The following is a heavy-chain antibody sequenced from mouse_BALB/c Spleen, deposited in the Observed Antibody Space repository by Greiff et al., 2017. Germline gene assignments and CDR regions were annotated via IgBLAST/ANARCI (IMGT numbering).Heavy chain of an antibody. CDR3: ARQGEYLYYAMDY. CDR1: GYTFTSYV. Sequence: EVQLQQSGPELVKPGASVKMSCKASGYTFTSYVMHWVKQKPGQGLEWIGYINPYNDGTKYNEKFKGKATLTSDKSSSTAYMELSSLTSEDSAVYYCARQGEYLYYAMDYWGQGTSVTVSS. CDR2: INPYNDGT. D-gene: IGHD5-2*01. J-gene: IGHJ4*01. V-gene: IGHV1-14*01.